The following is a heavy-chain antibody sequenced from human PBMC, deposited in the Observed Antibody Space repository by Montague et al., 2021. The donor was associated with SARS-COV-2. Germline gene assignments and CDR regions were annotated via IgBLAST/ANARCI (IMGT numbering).Heavy chain of an antibody. CDR1: GESYNPWGQSFNNYH. D-gene: IGHD3/OR15-3a*01. CDR2: IKRGDT. CDR3: ARRPALLLHLDWSQRYFDYYGLDV. V-gene: IGHV4-34*12. J-gene: IGHJ6*02. Sequence: SETLSLTCAVYGESYNPWGQSFNNYHWGWIRQSQGKGLEWIGDIKRGDTKYNPSLGGRVTISADTAKKQLSLMLTSVTAADTAVYYCARRPALLLHLDWSQRYFDYYGLDVWGQGTAVTVSS.